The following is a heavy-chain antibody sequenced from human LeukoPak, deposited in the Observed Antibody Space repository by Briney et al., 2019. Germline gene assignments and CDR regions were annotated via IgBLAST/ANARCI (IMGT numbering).Heavy chain of an antibody. CDR2: TYYRSKWYN. V-gene: IGHV6-1*01. CDR3: ARGGGAIAT. Sequence: SQTLSLACAISGDSVSSNSAGWSWIRQSPSRGLEWLGRTYYRSKWYNDYAVSVKSRIAINPDTSKNQLSLQLNSVTPEDTAVYYCARGGGAIATWGQGTLVTVSS. D-gene: IGHD3-16*01. J-gene: IGHJ5*02. CDR1: GDSVSSNSAG.